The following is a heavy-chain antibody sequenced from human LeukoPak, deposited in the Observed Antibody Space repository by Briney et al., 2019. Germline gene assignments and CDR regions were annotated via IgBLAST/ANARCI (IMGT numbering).Heavy chain of an antibody. CDR1: GFTFDDYT. J-gene: IGHJ4*02. CDR2: ISWDGGST. CDR3: AKSRDMEQLDLDY. Sequence: GGSLRLSCAASGFTFDDYTMHWVRQAPGKGLEWVSLISWDGGSTYYADSVKGRFTISRDNSKNSLYLQMNSLRTEDTALYYCAKSRDMEQLDLDYWGQGTLVTVSS. D-gene: IGHD6-6*01. V-gene: IGHV3-43*01.